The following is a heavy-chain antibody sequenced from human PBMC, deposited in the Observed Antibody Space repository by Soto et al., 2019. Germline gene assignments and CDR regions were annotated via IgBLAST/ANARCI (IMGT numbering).Heavy chain of an antibody. J-gene: IGHJ5*02. CDR1: GGAISGYY. Sequence: SETLSLTCTVSGGAISGYYWTWIRQPAGKGLEWIGRIYSSGGTTYNTSLKRRVGMPLDMSKNQFSLRLNSVAAADTAVYYCSRCQRFSDSFAPWGQGTLVTVSS. D-gene: IGHD3-3*01. CDR2: IYSSGGT. V-gene: IGHV4-4*07. CDR3: SRCQRFSDSFAP.